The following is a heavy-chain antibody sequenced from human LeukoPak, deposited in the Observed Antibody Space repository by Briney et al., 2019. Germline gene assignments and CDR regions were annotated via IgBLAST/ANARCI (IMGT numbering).Heavy chain of an antibody. J-gene: IGHJ4*02. CDR3: ARDLTEWELLPSFDY. CDR1: GFTFSSYS. D-gene: IGHD1-26*01. Sequence: GGSLRLSCAASGFTFSSYSMNWVRQAPWKGLEWVSSISSSSSYIYYADSVKGRFTISRDNAKNSLYLQMNSLRAEDTAVYYCARDLTEWELLPSFDYWGQGTLVTVSS. V-gene: IGHV3-21*01. CDR2: ISSSSSYI.